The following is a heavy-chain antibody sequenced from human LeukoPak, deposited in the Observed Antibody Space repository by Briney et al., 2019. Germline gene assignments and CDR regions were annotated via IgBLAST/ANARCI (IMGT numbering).Heavy chain of an antibody. CDR1: GFTFSSYG. V-gene: IGHV3-30-3*01. D-gene: IGHD4-23*01. CDR3: TRGTNDYGGIERKKPFDY. J-gene: IGHJ4*02. CDR2: ISYDGSNK. Sequence: GGSLRLSCAASGFTFSSYGMHWVRQAPGKGLEWVAVISYDGSNKYYVDSVKGRFTISRDNSKNTLYLQMSSLRAEDTAVYYCTRGTNDYGGIERKKPFDYWGQGTLVTVSS.